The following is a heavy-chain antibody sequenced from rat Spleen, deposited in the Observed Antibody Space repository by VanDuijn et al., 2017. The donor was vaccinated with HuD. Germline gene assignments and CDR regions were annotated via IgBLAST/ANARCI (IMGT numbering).Heavy chain of an antibody. D-gene: IGHD1-1*01. CDR3: ARHPDYSNYFDY. J-gene: IGHJ2*01. CDR2: ITSGGSNT. Sequence: EVQLVESGGGLVQPGRSLKLSCVASGFTFSSFAMAWVRQTPKKGLEWIATITSGGSNTYYPDSVKGRFTVSRDNAKTTLYLQMDSLRSEDTATYYCARHPDYSNYFDYWGQGVTVTVSS. V-gene: IGHV5-29*01. CDR1: GFTFSSFA.